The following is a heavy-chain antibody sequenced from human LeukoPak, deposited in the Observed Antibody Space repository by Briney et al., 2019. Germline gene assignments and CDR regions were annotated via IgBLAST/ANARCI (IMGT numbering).Heavy chain of an antibody. CDR2: IYHSGST. CDR3: ARRYYDFWSPFDY. CDR1: GGSISSGGYY. Sequence: SETLSLTCTVSGGSISSGGYYWSWIRQPPGRGLEWIGYIYHSGSTYYNPSLKSRVTISVDRSKNQFSLKLSSVTAADTAVYYCARRYYDFWSPFDYWGQGTLVIVSS. J-gene: IGHJ4*02. V-gene: IGHV4-30-2*01. D-gene: IGHD3-3*01.